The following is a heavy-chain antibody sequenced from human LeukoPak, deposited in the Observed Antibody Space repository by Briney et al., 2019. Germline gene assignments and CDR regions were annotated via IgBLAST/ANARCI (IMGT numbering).Heavy chain of an antibody. CDR2: IIPIFGTA. CDR3: ARGSGETGGYYYVY. Sequence: SVKVSCKASGGSFSRYAISWVRQAPGQGLEWMGGIIPIFGTANYAQKFQGRVTITADESTRAAYMELRTLRSEDTAIYYCARGSGETGGYYYVYWGRGTPVTVSS. CDR1: GGSFSRYA. V-gene: IGHV1-69*13. D-gene: IGHD3-22*01. J-gene: IGHJ4*02.